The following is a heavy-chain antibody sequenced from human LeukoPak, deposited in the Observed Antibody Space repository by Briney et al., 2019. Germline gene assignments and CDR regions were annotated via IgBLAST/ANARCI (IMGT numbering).Heavy chain of an antibody. J-gene: IGHJ3*02. CDR2: INSDGSST. CDR3: ARDKGITMVRGVIITTGDAFDI. Sequence: GGSLRLSCAASGFTFSSYWMHWVRQAPGKGLVWVSRINSDGSSTSYADSVKGRFTISRDNAKNTLYLQMNSLRAEDTAVYYCARDKGITMVRGVIITTGDAFDIWGQGTMVTVSS. CDR1: GFTFSSYW. D-gene: IGHD3-10*01. V-gene: IGHV3-74*01.